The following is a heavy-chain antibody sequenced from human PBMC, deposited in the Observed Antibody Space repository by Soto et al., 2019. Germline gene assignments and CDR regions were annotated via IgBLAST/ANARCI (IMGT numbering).Heavy chain of an antibody. Sequence: PSETLSLTCTVSGGSISSYYWSWIRQPPGKGLEWIGYIYYSGSTNYNPSLKSRVTISVDTSKNQFSLKLSSVTAADTAVYYCARGVLWFGELPLTYYMDVGAKGPRSPSP. V-gene: IGHV4-59*01. J-gene: IGHJ6*03. CDR3: ARGVLWFGELPLTYYMDV. CDR1: GGSISSYY. D-gene: IGHD3-10*01. CDR2: IYYSGST.